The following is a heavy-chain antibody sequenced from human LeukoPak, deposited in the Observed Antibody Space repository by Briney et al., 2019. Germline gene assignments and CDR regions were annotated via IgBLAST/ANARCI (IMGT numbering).Heavy chain of an antibody. CDR3: ARDGYYYDSSFEY. V-gene: IGHV4-38-2*02. CDR1: GYSISSGYF. J-gene: IGHJ4*02. Sequence: SETLALTCAVSGYSISSGYFWAWIRQPPGKGLEWIGSISHSGSSYSKPSLKGRVIISVDTSNNQFSLKLTSVTAADTATYYCARDGYYYDSSFEYWGQGIRVAVSS. D-gene: IGHD3-22*01. CDR2: ISHSGSS.